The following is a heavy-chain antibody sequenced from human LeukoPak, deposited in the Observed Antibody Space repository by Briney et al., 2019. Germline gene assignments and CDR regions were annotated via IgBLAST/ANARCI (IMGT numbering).Heavy chain of an antibody. J-gene: IGHJ5*02. Sequence: GGSLRLSCAASGFTFSSYEMNWVRQAPGKGLEWVSYISSSSNAIYYANAVKGRFTISRDNSKNTLYLQMNSLRAEDTALYYCTKREPAVDNKWFDPWGQGTLVTVSS. CDR1: GFTFSSYE. CDR3: TKREPAVDNKWFDP. D-gene: IGHD1-14*01. V-gene: IGHV3-48*03. CDR2: ISSSSNAI.